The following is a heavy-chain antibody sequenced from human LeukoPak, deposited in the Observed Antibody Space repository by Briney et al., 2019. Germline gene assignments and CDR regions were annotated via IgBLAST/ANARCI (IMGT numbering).Heavy chain of an antibody. D-gene: IGHD6-19*01. J-gene: IGHJ4*02. CDR1: GYTFTNYD. CDR2: INSNNGNT. CDR3: ARGGLVAGPYYFDY. V-gene: IGHV1-8*01. Sequence: ASVKVSCKASGYTFTNYDINWVRQATGQGLEWMGWINSNNGNTGYAQKFRDRVTMTRDTSISTVYMELSSLRPEDTAVYYCARGGLVAGPYYFDYWGQGTLVTVSS.